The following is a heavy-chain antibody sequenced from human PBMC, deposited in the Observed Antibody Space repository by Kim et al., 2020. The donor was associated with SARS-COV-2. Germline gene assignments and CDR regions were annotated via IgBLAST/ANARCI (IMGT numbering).Heavy chain of an antibody. CDR3: AREGGDETPTGYSSSWYYGMDV. V-gene: IGHV3-53*01. CDR2: IYSGGST. CDR1: GFTVSSNY. Sequence: GGSLRLSCAASGFTVSSNYMSWVRQAPGKGLEWVSVIYSGGSTYYADSVKGRFTISRDNSKNTLYLQMNSLRAEDTAVYYCAREGGDETPTGYSSSWYYGMDVWGQGTTVTVSS. J-gene: IGHJ6*02. D-gene: IGHD6-13*01.